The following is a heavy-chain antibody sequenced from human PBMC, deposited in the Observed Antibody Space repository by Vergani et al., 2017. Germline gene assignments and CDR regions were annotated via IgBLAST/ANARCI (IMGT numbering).Heavy chain of an antibody. CDR3: ATPHTVASRYMDV. V-gene: IGHV4-39*01. D-gene: IGHD6-19*01. CDR1: GGSISRISYY. J-gene: IGHJ6*03. Sequence: LQLQESGPGLVKTSETLSLTCIVTGGSISRISYYGAWVRQPPGKGLEWIGSIYYAGSTYYNPSLKSRVTISVDTSKNQFSLKLSSVTAADSATYFCATPHTVASRYMDVWGQGITVNVSS. CDR2: IYYAGST.